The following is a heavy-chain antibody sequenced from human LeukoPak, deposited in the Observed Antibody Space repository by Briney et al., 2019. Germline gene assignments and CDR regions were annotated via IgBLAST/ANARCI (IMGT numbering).Heavy chain of an antibody. Sequence: GGSLRLSCAASGFTFSSYWMHWVRQAPGKGLEWVSAISGSGGTTYYADSVKGRFTISRDNSKNTLYLQMNSLRAEDTALYYCAKEAWEYSSSARFDYWGQGTLVTVSS. V-gene: IGHV3-23*01. D-gene: IGHD6-6*01. CDR2: ISGSGGTT. CDR1: GFTFSSYW. J-gene: IGHJ4*02. CDR3: AKEAWEYSSSARFDY.